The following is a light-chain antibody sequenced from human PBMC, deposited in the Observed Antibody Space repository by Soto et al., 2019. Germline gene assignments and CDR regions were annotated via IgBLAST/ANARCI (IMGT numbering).Light chain of an antibody. CDR3: SSYAGNNNLYV. Sequence: QSVLTQPPSASGSPGQSVTISCTGTSSDVGTYNYVSWYQQHPGKAPKLMIYEVNKRPAGVPDRFSGSKSGIMASLTVSGLQDEDEADYYCSSYAGNNNLYVFGTGTKVTVL. V-gene: IGLV2-8*01. CDR2: EVN. CDR1: SSDVGTYNY. J-gene: IGLJ1*01.